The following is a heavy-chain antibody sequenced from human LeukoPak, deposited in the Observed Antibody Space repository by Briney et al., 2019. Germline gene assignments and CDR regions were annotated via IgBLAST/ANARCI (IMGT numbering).Heavy chain of an antibody. D-gene: IGHD2-15*01. Sequence: KPSETLSLTCTVSGASINSHYWSWIRQPAGKGLEWIGRIYISGSTIYNSSLQSRVTMSVDTSKNQFSLKLSSVTAAHTAVYYCARALNPLPGTYYFDYWGQGTLVTVSS. V-gene: IGHV4-4*07. CDR1: GASINSHY. CDR3: ARALNPLPGTYYFDY. CDR2: IYISGST. J-gene: IGHJ4*02.